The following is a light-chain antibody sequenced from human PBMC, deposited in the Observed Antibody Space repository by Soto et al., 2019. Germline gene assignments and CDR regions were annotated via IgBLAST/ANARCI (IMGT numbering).Light chain of an antibody. J-gene: IGKJ5*01. CDR3: QQYNNWHLST. CDR1: QSVSSK. Sequence: EIVMTQSPATLSVSPGERATLSCRASQSVSSKLAWYQQKPGQAPRLLIYGASTRATGIPARFSGSGSGTEFTLTISSLQSEDFAVYFCQQYNNWHLSTFGQGTRLEIK. CDR2: GAS. V-gene: IGKV3-15*01.